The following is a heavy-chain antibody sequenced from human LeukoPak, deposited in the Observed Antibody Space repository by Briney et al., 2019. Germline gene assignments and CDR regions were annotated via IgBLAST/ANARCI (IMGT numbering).Heavy chain of an antibody. J-gene: IGHJ6*02. D-gene: IGHD2-2*01. V-gene: IGHV4-39*01. CDR1: GGSISSSSYY. Sequence: PSETLSLACTVSGGSISSSSYYWGWIRQPPGKGLEWFGSSYYSGSTYYNPSLKSRVTISVDTSKNQFSLKLSSVTAADTAAYYCARRVPAAIRYYYGMDVWGQGTTVTVSS. CDR2: SYYSGST. CDR3: ARRVPAAIRYYYGMDV.